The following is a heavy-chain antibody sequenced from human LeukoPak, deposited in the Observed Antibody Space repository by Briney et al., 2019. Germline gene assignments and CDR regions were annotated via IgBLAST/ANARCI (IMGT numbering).Heavy chain of an antibody. Sequence: GESLKISCKGSGYSLTTNGMGWLGQMPGKALDWRGIIYPGDSDTRYSPSFQGQVTISADKSISTAYLQWSSLKASDTAMYYCARPTWLLSYDAFDIWGQGTMVTVSS. CDR1: GYSLTTNG. D-gene: IGHD6-19*01. J-gene: IGHJ3*02. CDR3: ARPTWLLSYDAFDI. CDR2: IYPGDSDT. V-gene: IGHV5-51*01.